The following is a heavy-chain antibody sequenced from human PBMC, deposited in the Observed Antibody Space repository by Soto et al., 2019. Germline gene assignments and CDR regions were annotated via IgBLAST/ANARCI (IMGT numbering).Heavy chain of an antibody. D-gene: IGHD1-1*01. CDR2: MNPNSGNT. CDR3: AREKGRGKLDY. V-gene: IGHV1-8*01. CDR1: GYTFTSCD. J-gene: IGHJ4*02. Sequence: QVQLVQSGAEVKKPGASVKVAFKAYGYTFTSCDIDWVRQATGQGLEWMGWMNPNSGNTGYAQKFQGRVTMTRNTSISTAYMELSSLRSEDTAVSYCAREKGRGKLDYWGQGTLVTFPS.